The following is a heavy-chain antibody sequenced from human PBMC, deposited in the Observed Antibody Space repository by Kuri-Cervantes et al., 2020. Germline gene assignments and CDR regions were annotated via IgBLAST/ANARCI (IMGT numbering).Heavy chain of an antibody. D-gene: IGHD6-13*01. Sequence: GESLKISCAASGFTFSSYWMHWVRQAPGKGLVWVSRINSDGSSTSYADSVKGRFTISRDNAKNTLYLQMSSLRAEDTALYYCAKAAGNWYYYYYMDVWGKGTTVTVSS. CDR3: AKAAGNWYYYYYMDV. CDR2: INSDGSST. J-gene: IGHJ6*03. V-gene: IGHV3-74*01. CDR1: GFTFSSYW.